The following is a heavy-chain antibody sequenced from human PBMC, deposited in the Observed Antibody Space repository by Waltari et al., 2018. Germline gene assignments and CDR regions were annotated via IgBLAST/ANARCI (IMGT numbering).Heavy chain of an antibody. CDR3: ARLFYYYYYMDV. V-gene: IGHV4-39*01. J-gene: IGHJ6*03. CDR1: GGSISSSRYY. CDR2: IYYSGST. Sequence: QLQLQESGPGLVKPSETLSLTCTVSGGSISSSRYYWGWIRQPPGKGLEWIGSIYYSGSTYYNPSLKSRVTISVDTSKNQFSLKLSSVTAADTAVYYCARLFYYYYYMDVWGKGTTVTVSS.